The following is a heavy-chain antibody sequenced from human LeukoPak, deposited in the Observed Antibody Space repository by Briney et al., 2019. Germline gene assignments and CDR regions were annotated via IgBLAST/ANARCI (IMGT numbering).Heavy chain of an antibody. CDR2: IYTSGST. Sequence: SETLSLTCTVSGGSIRSDSYAGGWIRQPAGKGLEWIGRIYTSGSTNYNPSLKSRVTISVDKSKNQFSLKLSSVTAADTAVYYCARGTLSNYYYYYMDVWGKGTTVTVSS. CDR3: ARGTLSNYYYYYMDV. D-gene: IGHD6-13*01. CDR1: GGSIRSDSYA. V-gene: IGHV4-61*02. J-gene: IGHJ6*03.